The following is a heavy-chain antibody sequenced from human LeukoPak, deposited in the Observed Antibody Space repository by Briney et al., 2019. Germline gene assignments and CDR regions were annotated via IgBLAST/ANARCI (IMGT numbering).Heavy chain of an antibody. J-gene: IGHJ3*02. CDR3: ARDKSRTYGSADAFDI. CDR2: IYSSGST. Sequence: SETLSLTCTVSGGSISSYYWSWIRQPAGKGLEWIGRIYSSGSTDYNPSLKSRVTMSVDTSKNQFSLKLSSVTAADSAVYYCARDKSRTYGSADAFDIWGQGTMVTVSS. CDR1: GGSISSYY. V-gene: IGHV4-4*07. D-gene: IGHD3-10*01.